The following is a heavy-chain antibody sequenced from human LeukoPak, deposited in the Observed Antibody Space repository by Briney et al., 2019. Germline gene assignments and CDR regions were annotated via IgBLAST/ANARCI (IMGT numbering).Heavy chain of an antibody. J-gene: IGHJ4*02. D-gene: IGHD3-3*01. V-gene: IGHV3-23*01. CDR2: ITYSGGGT. Sequence: GGSLGLSCAASGFTFSSYSMNWVRQAPGKGLEWVSVITYSGGGTHYADSVKGRFTISRDNSKNTVYLQMNSLRAEDTAVYYCAKDRRDFWSGYYSDFDYWGQGTLVTVSS. CDR3: AKDRRDFWSGYYSDFDY. CDR1: GFTFSSYS.